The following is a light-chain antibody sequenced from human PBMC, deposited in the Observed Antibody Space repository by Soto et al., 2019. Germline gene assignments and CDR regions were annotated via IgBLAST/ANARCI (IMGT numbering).Light chain of an antibody. V-gene: IGKV3-15*01. CDR2: GAS. CDR1: QSVNSN. J-gene: IGKJ3*01. CDR3: QQYDDWPS. Sequence: ERLMTQSPATLSVSPGERATLSCRASQSVNSNLAWYQQRPGQAPRLLIYGASTRATGIPARFGGSGSGTEFTLTISSLQSEDFAVYYWQQYDDWPSFGPGTKVDFK.